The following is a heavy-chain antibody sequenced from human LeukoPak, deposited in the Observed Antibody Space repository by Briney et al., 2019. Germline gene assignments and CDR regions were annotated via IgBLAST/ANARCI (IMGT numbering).Heavy chain of an antibody. CDR1: GYTFTGYY. CDR2: INPNSGGT. Sequence: ASVKVSCKASGYTFTGYYMHWVRQAPGQGLEWMGWINPNSGGTNYAQKFQGWVTMTRDTSISTAYMELSRLRSDDTAVYYCARESGSILGPMDVCGKGTTVTVSS. D-gene: IGHD3-3*01. CDR3: ARESGSILGPMDV. J-gene: IGHJ6*04. V-gene: IGHV1-2*04.